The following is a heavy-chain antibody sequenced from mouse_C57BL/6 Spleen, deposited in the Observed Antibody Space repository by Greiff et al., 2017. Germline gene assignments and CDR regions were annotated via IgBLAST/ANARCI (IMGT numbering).Heavy chain of an antibody. CDR1: GYTFTGYW. Sequence: VQLQQSGAELMKPGASVKLSCKATGYTFTGYWIEWVKQRPGHGLEWIGEILPGSGSTNYNEKFKGKATFTADTSSNTAYMQLSSLTTEYSAIYYCARRGSLAYYSNYRAYWGQGTLVTVSA. D-gene: IGHD2-5*01. CDR2: ILPGSGST. V-gene: IGHV1-9*01. J-gene: IGHJ3*01. CDR3: ARRGSLAYYSNYRAY.